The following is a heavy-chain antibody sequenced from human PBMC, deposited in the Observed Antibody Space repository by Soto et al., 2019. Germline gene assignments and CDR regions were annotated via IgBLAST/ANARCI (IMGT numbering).Heavy chain of an antibody. V-gene: IGHV1-3*05. D-gene: IGHD2-21*02. CDR3: VRDGGDCGYRLTYYYYMGLDV. J-gene: IGHJ6*02. CDR1: GYDFSSYA. Sequence: QVQLVQSGAEEKQPGASVRVSCKTSGYDFSSYAMHWVRQAPGQRLEWMGWINIGSGRTEYSQNLQDRITITRDTSASTVYMDLSSLKSEATSVYFCVRDGGDCGYRLTYYYYMGLDVWGQGTTVTFSS. CDR2: INIGSGRT.